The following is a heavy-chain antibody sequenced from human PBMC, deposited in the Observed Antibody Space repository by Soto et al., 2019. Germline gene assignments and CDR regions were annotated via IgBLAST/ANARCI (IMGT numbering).Heavy chain of an antibody. CDR3: ARAGNPTVLRFLERPFYYGMDV. D-gene: IGHD3-3*01. J-gene: IGHJ6*02. CDR1: GGSISSGDYY. V-gene: IGHV4-30-4*01. CDR2: IYYSGST. Sequence: SETLSLTCTVSGGSISSGDYYWSWIRQPPGKGLEWIGYIYYSGSTYYNPSLKSRVTISVDTSKNQFSLKLSSVTAADTAVYYCARAGNPTVLRFLERPFYYGMDVWGQGTRVTVSS.